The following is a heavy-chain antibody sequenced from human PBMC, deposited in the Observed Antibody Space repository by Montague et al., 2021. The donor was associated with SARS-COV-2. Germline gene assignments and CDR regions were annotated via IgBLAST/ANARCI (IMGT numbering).Heavy chain of an antibody. CDR2: ISQSGNT. D-gene: IGHD2-2*02. CDR3: ARLGDGIVPSPILGLGPYYSFYYMDV. V-gene: IGHV4-34*01. Sequence: SETLSLTCAVYGGSFSRYYWRWIRQPPGKGLAWIGEISQSGNTKYNPSLQSRVSISLDTSSNQFSLKVRSVTAADTAIYYCARLGDGIVPSPILGLGPYYSFYYMDVWGKGTTVTVSS. J-gene: IGHJ6*03. CDR1: GGSFSRYY.